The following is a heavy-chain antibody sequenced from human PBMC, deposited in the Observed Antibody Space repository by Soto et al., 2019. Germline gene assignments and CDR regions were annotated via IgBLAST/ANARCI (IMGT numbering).Heavy chain of an antibody. D-gene: IGHD6-25*01. Sequence: QVQLQESGPGLVKPSQTLSLTCTVSGGSISSGDYYWSWIRQPPGKGLEWIGYIYYSGSTYYNPSLKSRVTISVGASMSEFSLKLRSATAADTAVYSCARFSSGGAFDIWGQGTMVTISS. V-gene: IGHV4-30-4*01. CDR1: GGSISSGDYY. J-gene: IGHJ3*02. CDR3: ARFSSGGAFDI. CDR2: IYYSGST.